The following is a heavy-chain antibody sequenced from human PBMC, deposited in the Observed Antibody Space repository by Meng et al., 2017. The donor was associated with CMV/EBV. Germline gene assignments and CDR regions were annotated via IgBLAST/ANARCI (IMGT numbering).Heavy chain of an antibody. CDR2: IYPGDSDT. CDR3: ARGPGDMDY. V-gene: IGHV5-51*01. D-gene: IGHD7-27*01. J-gene: IGHJ4*02. CDR1: GYKFSDYW. Sequence: KVSCKGSGYKFSDYWIAWVRQMPGKGLEWMGIIYPGDSDTRYSQSFQGQVTISADKSISTAYLQWSSLKASDTAMYYCARGPGDMDYWGQGTLVTVSS.